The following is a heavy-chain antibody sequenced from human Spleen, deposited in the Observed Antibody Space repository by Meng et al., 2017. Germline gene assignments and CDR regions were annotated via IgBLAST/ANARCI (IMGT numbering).Heavy chain of an antibody. J-gene: IGHJ4*02. CDR1: GFSFTDAW. D-gene: IGHD3-9*01. CDR3: TKSFES. Sequence: GGSLRLSCVASGFSFTDAWMSWVRQAPGKGLEWVGRIKSNSDGGTTDYAAPVKGRFTISRDDSKNTLYLQMNSLITEDTAVYYCTKSFESWGLGTLVTVSS. CDR2: IKSNSDGGTT. V-gene: IGHV3-15*01.